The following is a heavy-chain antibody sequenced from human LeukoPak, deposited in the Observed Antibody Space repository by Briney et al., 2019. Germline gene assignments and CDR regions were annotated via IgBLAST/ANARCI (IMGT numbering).Heavy chain of an antibody. D-gene: IGHD3-3*01. CDR3: ATASTYDFWSDYPY. CDR1: GFTFSSYA. J-gene: IGHJ4*02. V-gene: IGHV3-23*01. Sequence: GGSLRLSCAASGFTFSSYAMSWVRQAPGKGLEWVSAISGSGGSTYYADSVKGRFTISRDNSKNTLYLQMNSLRAEDTAVYYCATASTYDFWSDYPYWGQGTLVTVSS. CDR2: ISGSGGST.